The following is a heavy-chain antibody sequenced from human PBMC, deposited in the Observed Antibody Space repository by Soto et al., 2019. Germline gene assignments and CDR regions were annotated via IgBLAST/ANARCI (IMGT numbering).Heavy chain of an antibody. CDR2: IYYSGST. V-gene: IGHV4-59*08. Sequence: SETLSLTCTVSGGSISSYYWSWIRQPPGKGLEWIGYIYYSGSTNYNPSLKSRVTISVDTSKNQFSLKLSSVTAADTAVYYCARLLTVVVAGGDWFDPWGQGTLVTVSS. D-gene: IGHD2-15*01. CDR3: ARLLTVVVAGGDWFDP. J-gene: IGHJ5*02. CDR1: GGSISSYY.